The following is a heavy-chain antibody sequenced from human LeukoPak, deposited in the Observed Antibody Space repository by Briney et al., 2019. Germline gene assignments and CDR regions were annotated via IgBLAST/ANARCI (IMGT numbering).Heavy chain of an antibody. J-gene: IGHJ6*03. CDR2: IIPIFGTA. CDR1: GGTFSSYA. Sequence: SVKVSCKASGGTFSSYAISWVRQAPGQGLEWMGGIIPIFGTANYAQKFQGRVTITADESTSTAYMELSSLRSEDTAVYYCARPCCGYGIPYYYYMDVCGKVTTVLGSS. V-gene: IGHV1-69*01. CDR3: ARPCCGYGIPYYYYMDV. D-gene: IGHD6-25*01.